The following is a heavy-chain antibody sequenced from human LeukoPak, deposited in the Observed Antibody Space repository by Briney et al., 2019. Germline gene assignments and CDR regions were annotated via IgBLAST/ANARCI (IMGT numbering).Heavy chain of an antibody. CDR3: ARGRSSAGYYYDSSGYIFDY. J-gene: IGHJ4*02. Sequence: GASVKVSCKASGGTFSSYAISWVRQAPGQGLEWMGGIIPIFGTANYAQKFQGRVTITADESTSTAYMELSSPRSEDTAVYYCARGRSSAGYYYDSSGYIFDYWGQGTLVTVSS. CDR2: IIPIFGTA. CDR1: GGTFSSYA. D-gene: IGHD3-22*01. V-gene: IGHV1-69*13.